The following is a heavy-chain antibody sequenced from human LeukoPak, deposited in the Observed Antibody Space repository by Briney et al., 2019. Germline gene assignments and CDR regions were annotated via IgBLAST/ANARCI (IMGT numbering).Heavy chain of an antibody. J-gene: IGHJ4*02. Sequence: GGSLRLSCAASGFTFSSYAMSWVRQAPGKGLEWVSAISGSGGSTYYADSVKGRFTISRDNSKNALYLQMNSLRAEDTAVYYCAKGGYYYDSSGYPGDWGQGTLVTVSS. CDR3: AKGGYYYDSSGYPGD. CDR1: GFTFSSYA. V-gene: IGHV3-23*01. CDR2: ISGSGGST. D-gene: IGHD3-22*01.